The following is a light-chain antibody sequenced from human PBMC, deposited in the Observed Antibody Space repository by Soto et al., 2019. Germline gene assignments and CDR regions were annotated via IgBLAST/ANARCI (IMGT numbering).Light chain of an antibody. V-gene: IGKV1-39*01. Sequence: DVRMTQSPSSLSASVGDRVTITCRASLTIGDSFSWFQQKVGKPPTLLIYGASALQSGVPARFSGSGSGTDFTLTINHMKTEDFATYYCQQTYNLPRTFGQGTKVDIK. CDR3: QQTYNLPRT. J-gene: IGKJ1*01. CDR1: LTIGDS. CDR2: GAS.